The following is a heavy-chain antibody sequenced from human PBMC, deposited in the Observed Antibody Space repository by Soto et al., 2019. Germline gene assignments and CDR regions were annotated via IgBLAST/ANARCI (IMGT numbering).Heavy chain of an antibody. V-gene: IGHV3-30*03. D-gene: IGHD3-16*01. CDR3: ATSWGGRGYYFDY. CDR1: GFTFSSYG. J-gene: IGHJ4*02. Sequence: GGSLRLSCAASGFTFSSYGMHWVRQAPGKGLEWVAVISYDGSNKYYADSVKGRFTISRDNSKNTLYLQMNSLRAEDTAVYCWATSWGGRGYYFDYWGQGTLVTVSS. CDR2: ISYDGSNK.